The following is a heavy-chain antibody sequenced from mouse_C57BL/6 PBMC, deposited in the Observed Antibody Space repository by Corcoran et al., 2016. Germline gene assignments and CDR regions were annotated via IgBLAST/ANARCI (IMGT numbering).Heavy chain of an antibody. CDR1: GYTFTDYY. Sequence: QVQLQQSGPELVKPGASVKISCKASGYTFTDYYINWVKQRPGKGLEWIGQIYPGDGDTNYNGKFKGKATLTADKSSSTAYMQLSSLTSEDSAVYFCAREDVITTFDYWGQGTTLTVSS. CDR3: AREDVITTFDY. V-gene: IGHV1-80*01. D-gene: IGHD1-1*01. CDR2: IYPGDGDT. J-gene: IGHJ2*01.